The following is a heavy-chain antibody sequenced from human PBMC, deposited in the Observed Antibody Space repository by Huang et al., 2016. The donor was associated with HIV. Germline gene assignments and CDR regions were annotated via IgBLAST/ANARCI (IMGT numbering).Heavy chain of an antibody. CDR1: GFIITDYY. D-gene: IGHD3-22*01. V-gene: IGHV1-2*02. CDR3: TRDGTTASYYSESSGFDL. J-gene: IGHJ4*02. Sequence: QVQLVQSGAEVTKPGASVKVSSKVTGFIITDYYMHWVRQAPGQGLELIGCFNPNTVGSKYAQKFQGRVTMTTDTSVSTVYMVLSSLRSDDTATYYCTRDGTTASYYSESSGFDLWGQGTLVTVSS. CDR2: FNPNTVGS.